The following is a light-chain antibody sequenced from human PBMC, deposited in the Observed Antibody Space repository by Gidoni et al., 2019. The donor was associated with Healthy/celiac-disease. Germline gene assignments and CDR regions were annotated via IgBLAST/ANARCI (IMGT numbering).Light chain of an antibody. CDR3: QQSSRTPT. CDR1: QSISSY. CDR2: AAS. Sequence: DIQMTQSPSSLSASVGDRVTITCRASQSISSYLNWYQQNPGKAPKLLIYAASSLQSGVPSRFSGSGSVTDFPLTIRSLPPAAFATYSCQQSSRTPTFGPGTTAEI. V-gene: IGKV1-39*01. J-gene: IGKJ1*01.